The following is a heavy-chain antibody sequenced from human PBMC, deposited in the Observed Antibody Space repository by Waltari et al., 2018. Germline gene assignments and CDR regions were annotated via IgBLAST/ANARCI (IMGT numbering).Heavy chain of an antibody. CDR1: RYPIRSNTYS. CDR2: ISYGGST. J-gene: IGHJ4*02. CDR3: ARRSRDSSGHFYSDY. D-gene: IGHD3-22*01. Sequence: LQLQESGPGLVKPSETLSLTCTVPRYPIRSNTYSWAWVRPPPGEGLEWIATISYGGSTYYKPSLKSRVTISIDTSKNHYSLVLTSVTAADTAVYYCARRSRDSSGHFYSDYWGQGTLVAVSS. V-gene: IGHV4-39*02.